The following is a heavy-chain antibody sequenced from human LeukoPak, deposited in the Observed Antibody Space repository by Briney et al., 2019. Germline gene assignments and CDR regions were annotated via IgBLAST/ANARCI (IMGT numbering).Heavy chain of an antibody. CDR2: ISGSGGST. CDR3: AKAGGSYYYYYYMDV. V-gene: IGHV3-23*01. J-gene: IGHJ6*03. D-gene: IGHD1-26*01. CDR1: AFSLSAYN. Sequence: GGSLRLSCAASAFSLSAYNMNWVRQAPGKGLEWVSAISGSGGSTYYADSVKGRFTISRDSSKNTLYLQMNSLRAEDTAVYYCAKAGGSYYYYYYMDVWGKGTTVTVSS.